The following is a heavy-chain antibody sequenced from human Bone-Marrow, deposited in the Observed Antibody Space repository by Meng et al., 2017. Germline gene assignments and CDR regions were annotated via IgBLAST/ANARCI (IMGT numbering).Heavy chain of an antibody. CDR2: IYYSGST. Sequence: QRQLQESGPGLRNPSQTLSRTCTVSGGSISSGGYYWSWIRQHPGKGLEWIGYIYYSGSTYYNPSLKSRVTISVDTSKNQFSLKLSSVTAADTAVYYCARGPLSAAGTMGYFQHWGQGTLVTVSS. CDR3: ARGPLSAAGTMGYFQH. V-gene: IGHV4-31*03. D-gene: IGHD6-13*01. J-gene: IGHJ1*01. CDR1: GGSISSGGYY.